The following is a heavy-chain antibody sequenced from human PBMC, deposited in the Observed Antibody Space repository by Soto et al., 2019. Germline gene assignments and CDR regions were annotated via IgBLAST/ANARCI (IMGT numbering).Heavy chain of an antibody. CDR3: ARHLRVDDCSGGSWYYPGLIGP. CDR1: GYSFTSYW. J-gene: IGHJ5*02. Sequence: GESLKISCKGSGYSFTSYWIGWVRQMPGKGLEWMGIIYPGDSDTRYSPSFQGQVTISADKSISTAYLQWSSLKASDTAMYYCARHLRVDDCSGGSWYYPGLIGPWGQGTLVTVSS. D-gene: IGHD2-15*01. V-gene: IGHV5-51*01. CDR2: IYPGDSDT.